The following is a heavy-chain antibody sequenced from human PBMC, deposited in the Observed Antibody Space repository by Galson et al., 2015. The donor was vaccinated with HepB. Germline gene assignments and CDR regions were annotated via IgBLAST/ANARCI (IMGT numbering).Heavy chain of an antibody. J-gene: IGHJ4*02. CDR1: GNSCNNQW. CDR2: IYPDDSDI. D-gene: IGHD5-12*01. Sequence: SGAEVEKSVDSLKISCKDSGNSCNNQWIGWVRQTPGKGLEWMGIIYPDDSDIRYNPAVKGRVTISADTSINTAYLQWSSLRASDSAIYFCARHGGYNGYDFLRSWGQGTRVTVSS. CDR3: ARHGGYNGYDFLRS. V-gene: IGHV5-51*01.